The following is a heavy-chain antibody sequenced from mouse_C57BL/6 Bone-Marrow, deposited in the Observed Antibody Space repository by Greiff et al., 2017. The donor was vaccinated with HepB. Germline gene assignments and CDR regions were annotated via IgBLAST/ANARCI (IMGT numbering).Heavy chain of an antibody. Sequence: EVQRVESGAELVRPGASVKLSCTASGFNIKDDYMHWVKQRPEQGLEWIGWIDPENGDTEYASKFQGKATITADTSSNTAYLQLSSLTSEDTAVYYCTTTAHSYYFDYWGQGTTLTVSS. D-gene: IGHD3-2*02. CDR2: IDPENGDT. CDR3: TTTAHSYYFDY. J-gene: IGHJ2*01. CDR1: GFNIKDDY. V-gene: IGHV14-4*01.